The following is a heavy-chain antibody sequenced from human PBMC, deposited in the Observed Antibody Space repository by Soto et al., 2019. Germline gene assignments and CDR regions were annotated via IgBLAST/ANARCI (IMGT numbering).Heavy chain of an antibody. V-gene: IGHV3-23*01. CDR2: ISGSGGST. CDR3: ARRGSGSYYDY. CDR1: GFTFSSYA. J-gene: IGHJ4*02. D-gene: IGHD1-26*01. Sequence: EVQLLESGGGLVQPGGSLRLSCAASGFTFSSYAMNWVRQAPGKGLERVSVISGSGGSTYYADSVKGRFTISRDNSKTLLKLQMNSLRAEDTAVYYCARRGSGSYYDYWGQGTLVTVSS.